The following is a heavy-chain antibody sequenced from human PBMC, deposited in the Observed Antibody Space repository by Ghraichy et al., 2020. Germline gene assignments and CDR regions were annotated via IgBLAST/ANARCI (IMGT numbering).Heavy chain of an antibody. J-gene: IGHJ2*01. CDR2: IYYTGST. Sequence: SETLSLTCTVSGGSISTYYWSWIRQPPGKGLEWIGYIYYTGSTYYNPSLKSRVTISVDTSKNQFSLNLSSVTAADTAVYYCARRGYLDLWGRGTLVTVSS. V-gene: IGHV4-59*08. CDR1: GGSISTYY. CDR3: ARRGYLDL.